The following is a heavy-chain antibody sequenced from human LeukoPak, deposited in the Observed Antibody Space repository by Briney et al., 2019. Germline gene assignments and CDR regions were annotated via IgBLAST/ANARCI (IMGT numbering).Heavy chain of an antibody. V-gene: IGHV1-8*01. D-gene: IGHD3-22*01. Sequence: ASVNVSCKASGYTFTSYDINWVRQATGQGLEWMGWMNPNSGNTGSVQKFQGRVTMTRNTSISTAYMELSSLRSEDTAVYYCARGKNYYVSSGYYAYWGQGTLVTVSS. J-gene: IGHJ4*02. CDR3: ARGKNYYVSSGYYAY. CDR1: GYTFTSYD. CDR2: MNPNSGNT.